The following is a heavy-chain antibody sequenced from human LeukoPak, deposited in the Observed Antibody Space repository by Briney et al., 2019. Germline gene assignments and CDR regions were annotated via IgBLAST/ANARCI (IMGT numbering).Heavy chain of an antibody. V-gene: IGHV3-30*03. J-gene: IGHJ5*02. Sequence: GGSLRLSCAGSGFTFSSYGMHWVRQAPGKGLEWVAFISYGGSNKYYADSVKGRFTISRDNAKNTLYLQMNSLRAEDTAVYYRPRDSRRYCSGGSYYGLNWFDPWGQGTLVTVSS. CDR2: ISYGGSNK. CDR1: GFTFSSYG. CDR3: PRDSRRYCSGGSYYGLNWFDP. D-gene: IGHD2-15*01.